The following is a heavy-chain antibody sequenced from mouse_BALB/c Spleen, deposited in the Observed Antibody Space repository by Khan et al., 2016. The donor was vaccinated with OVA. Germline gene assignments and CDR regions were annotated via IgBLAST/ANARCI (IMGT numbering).Heavy chain of an antibody. CDR3: ARGNYYGYAMDY. J-gene: IGHJ4*01. CDR1: GYSITSNYA. V-gene: IGHV3-2*02. D-gene: IGHD1-1*01. CDR2: ISYSGST. Sequence: EVKLLESGPGLVKPSQSLSLTCTVTGYSITSNYAWNWIRQFPGNKLEWMGYISYSGSTKYNPSLKSRIAITRDKSKKQFFLQLNSVTTEDTATYYCARGNYYGYAMDYWGQGTSITVSS.